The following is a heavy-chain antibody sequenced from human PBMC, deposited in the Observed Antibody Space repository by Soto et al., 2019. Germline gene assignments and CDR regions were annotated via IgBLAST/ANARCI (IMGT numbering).Heavy chain of an antibody. CDR1: GGSISSGGYY. D-gene: IGHD4-17*01. V-gene: IGHV4-31*03. CDR3: ARLRLEDIDYGDNPQAWHFDY. CDR2: IYYSGST. J-gene: IGHJ4*02. Sequence: QVQLQESGPGLVKPSQTLSLTCTVSGGSISSGGYYWSWIRQHPGKGLEWIGYIYYSGSTYYNPSLKSRVTISVDTSKNQFSLKLSSVTAADTAVYYCARLRLEDIDYGDNPQAWHFDYWGQGTLVTVSS.